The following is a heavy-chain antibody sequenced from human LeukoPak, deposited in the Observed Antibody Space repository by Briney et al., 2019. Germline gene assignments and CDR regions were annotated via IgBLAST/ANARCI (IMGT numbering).Heavy chain of an antibody. CDR1: GFTFSSYG. CDR2: ISYDGSNK. Sequence: PGGSLRLSCAASGFTFSSYGMHWVRQAPGKGLEWVAVISYDGSNKYYADSVKGRFPISRDNSKNTLYLQMNSLRAEDTAVYYCAKSSGEDLDDWGQGTLVTVSS. V-gene: IGHV3-30*18. CDR3: AKSSGEDLDD. J-gene: IGHJ4*02.